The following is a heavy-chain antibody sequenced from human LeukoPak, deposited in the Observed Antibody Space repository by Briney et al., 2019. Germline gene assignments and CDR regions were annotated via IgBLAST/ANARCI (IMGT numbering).Heavy chain of an antibody. V-gene: IGHV1-8*01. D-gene: IGHD4-23*01. CDR2: MNPNSGNT. CDR1: GYTFTSYD. J-gene: IGHJ4*02. Sequence: ASVTVSCKASGYTFTSYDINWVRQAAGQGLEWMGWMNPNSGNTGYAQKFQGRVTMTRNTSISTAYMELSSLRSEDTAVYYCARANRYGGKPPPFDYWGQGTLVTVSS. CDR3: ARANRYGGKPPPFDY.